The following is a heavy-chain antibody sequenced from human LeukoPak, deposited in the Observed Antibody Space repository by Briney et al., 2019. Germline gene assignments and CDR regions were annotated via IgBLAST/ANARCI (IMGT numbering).Heavy chain of an antibody. V-gene: IGHV3-48*01. CDR2: ISRGSDDI. D-gene: IGHD3-16*01. J-gene: IGHJ4*02. Sequence: GGTLRLSCADSGFTFSSYSMNWVRQAPGKGLEWVSYISRGSDDIRYADSVRGRFTISRDNAKNSLSLQMNNLRADDTAVYYCAGDPHSGLTRFWGGQGTLVTVSP. CDR1: GFTFSSYS. CDR3: AGDPHSGLTRFW.